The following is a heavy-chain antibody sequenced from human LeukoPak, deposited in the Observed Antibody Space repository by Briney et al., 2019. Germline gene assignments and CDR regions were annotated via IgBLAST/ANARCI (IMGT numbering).Heavy chain of an antibody. D-gene: IGHD6-19*01. J-gene: IGHJ4*02. CDR1: GYTFTSYY. V-gene: IGHV1-46*03. CDR2: INPSGGST. Sequence: GASVTVSCKAPGYTFTSYYMYWVRQARGQGLEWMGIINPSGGSTSYAQKFQGRVTMTRDTSTSTVYMELSSLRSEDTAVYYCAREDSGWQTDYWGQGPWSPSP. CDR3: AREDSGWQTDY.